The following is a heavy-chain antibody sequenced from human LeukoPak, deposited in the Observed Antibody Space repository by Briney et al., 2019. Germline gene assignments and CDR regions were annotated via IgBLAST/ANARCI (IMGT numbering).Heavy chain of an antibody. Sequence: SETLSLTCTVSGGSITNYYWSWIRQSPGKGLESIGYIYYTGSTNYNPSLKSRVTMSVDTSKNQFSLNLISVTAADTAVYYCARYVAVALRKSGYYYMDVWGKGTTVTVSS. CDR2: IYYTGST. CDR3: ARYVAVALRKSGYYYMDV. CDR1: GGSITNYY. V-gene: IGHV4-59*01. J-gene: IGHJ6*03. D-gene: IGHD6-19*01.